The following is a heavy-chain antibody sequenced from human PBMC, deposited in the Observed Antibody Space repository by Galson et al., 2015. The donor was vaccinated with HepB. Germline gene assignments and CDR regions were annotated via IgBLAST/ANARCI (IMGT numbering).Heavy chain of an antibody. CDR1: GYTLTELS. D-gene: IGHD1-26*01. Sequence: SVKVSCKVSGYTLTELSMHWVRQAPGKGLEWMGGFDPEDGETIYAQKFQGRVTMTEDTSTDTAYMELSSLRSEDTTVYYCAPLRRRGARVGFDYWGQGTLVTVSS. J-gene: IGHJ4*02. V-gene: IGHV1-24*01. CDR3: APLRRRGARVGFDY. CDR2: FDPEDGET.